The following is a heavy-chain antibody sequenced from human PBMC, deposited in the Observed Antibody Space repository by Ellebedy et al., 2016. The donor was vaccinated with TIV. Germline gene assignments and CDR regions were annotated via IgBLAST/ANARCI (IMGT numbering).Heavy chain of an antibody. CDR2: IYHSGST. CDR1: GYSISSGYY. J-gene: IGHJ3*02. CDR3: ATFRNLDGFDI. V-gene: IGHV4-38-2*02. Sequence: GSLRLSCTVSGYSISSGYYWGWIRQPPGKGLEWIGSIYHSGSTYYNPSLKRRVTISIDTSKNQFSLKLSSVTVADTAVYYCATFRNLDGFDIWGQGTMVTVSS.